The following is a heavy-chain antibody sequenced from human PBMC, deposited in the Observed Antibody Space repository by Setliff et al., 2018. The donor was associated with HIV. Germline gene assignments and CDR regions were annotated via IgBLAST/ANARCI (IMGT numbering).Heavy chain of an antibody. CDR3: AKSSSSWGYFDY. CDR1: GGSISSSNW. D-gene: IGHD6-13*01. J-gene: IGHJ4*02. Sequence: SETLSLTCAVSGGSISSSNWWSWVRQPPGKGLEWIGEIYHSGSTNYNPSLKSRVTISVDKSKNQFSLKLSSVTAADTAVYYCAKSSSSWGYFDYWGQGTLVTVSS. V-gene: IGHV4-4*02. CDR2: IYHSGST.